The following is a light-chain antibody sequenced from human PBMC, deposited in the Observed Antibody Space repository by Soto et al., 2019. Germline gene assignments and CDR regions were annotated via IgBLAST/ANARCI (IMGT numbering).Light chain of an antibody. J-gene: IGLJ2*01. V-gene: IGLV2-11*01. CDR3: CSYAGSYTVV. Sequence: QSALTQPRSVSGSPGQSVAISCTGTSRDVGGYNSVSWYQQHPGKAPKLLIYDVTKRPSGVPDHFSGSRSGNTASLTISGLQAEDEADYFCCSYAGSYTVVFGGGTQLTVL. CDR2: DVT. CDR1: SRDVGGYNS.